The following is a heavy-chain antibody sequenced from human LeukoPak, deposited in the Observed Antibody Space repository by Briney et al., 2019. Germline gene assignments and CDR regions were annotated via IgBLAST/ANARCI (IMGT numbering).Heavy chain of an antibody. Sequence: PSGTLSLTCAVSGDSISSNYWWTWVRQPPGKGLEWIGEIHHGESTNFNPSLKSRVTISVDKSKNHFSLSLTSVSAADTAVYYCARGIPGYFGTSGYYYEYWGQGILVTVSS. V-gene: IGHV4-4*02. CDR2: IHHGEST. J-gene: IGHJ4*02. D-gene: IGHD3-22*01. CDR3: ARGIPGYFGTSGYYYEY. CDR1: GDSISSNYW.